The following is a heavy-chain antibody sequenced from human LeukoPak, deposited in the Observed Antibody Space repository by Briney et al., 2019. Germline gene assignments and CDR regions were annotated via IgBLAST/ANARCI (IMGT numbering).Heavy chain of an antibody. J-gene: IGHJ4*02. CDR3: ARDCSGGSCYDF. V-gene: IGHV1-46*01. CDR2: ISPSGGST. D-gene: IGHD2-15*01. Sequence: ASVKVSCKAFGYTFTSNYMHWVRQAPGQGPEWMGVISPSGGSTTYAQKFQGRVTLTRDMSTSTVYMELSSLRSEDTAVYYCARDCSGGSCYDFWGQGTLVTVSS. CDR1: GYTFTSNY.